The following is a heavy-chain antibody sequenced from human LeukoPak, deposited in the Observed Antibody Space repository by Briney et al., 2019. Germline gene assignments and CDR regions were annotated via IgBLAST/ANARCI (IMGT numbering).Heavy chain of an antibody. V-gene: IGHV1-18*01. CDR1: GYTFTSYG. CDR2: ISAYNGNT. J-gene: IGHJ5*02. Sequence: ASVKVSCKASGYTFTSYGISWVRQAPGQGLEWMGWISAYNGNTNYAQKLQGRVTMTRDMSTSTVYMELSSLRSEDTAVYYCARYDFWSGYNWFDPWGQGTLVTVSS. CDR3: ARYDFWSGYNWFDP. D-gene: IGHD3-3*01.